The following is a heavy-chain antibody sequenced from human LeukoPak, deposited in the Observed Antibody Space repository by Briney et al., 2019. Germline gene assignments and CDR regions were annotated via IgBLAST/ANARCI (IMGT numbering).Heavy chain of an antibody. D-gene: IGHD5-24*01. V-gene: IGHV4-59*01. CDR2: IYHSGST. J-gene: IGHJ4*02. CDR1: GGSISRYY. CDR3: ARGLIEMATIFDY. Sequence: SETLSLTCTVSGGSISRYYWSWIRQPPGRGLEWIGYIYHSGSTNYNPSLKSRVTISVDTSKNQFSLKLSSVTAADTAKYYCARGLIEMATIFDYWGQGSLVTVSS.